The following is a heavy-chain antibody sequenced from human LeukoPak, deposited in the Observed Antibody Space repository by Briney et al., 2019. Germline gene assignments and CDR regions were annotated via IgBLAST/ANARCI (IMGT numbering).Heavy chain of an antibody. D-gene: IGHD6-19*01. CDR3: VQTTGWPGFDY. CDR2: IYNGVPT. J-gene: IGHJ4*02. Sequence: SETPSLTCTTSGAPISRFYWSWVRQPPGKGLEWIGNIYNGVPTFFNPSLKSRVTLSVDTSKTQFSLQLASVTAADTAVYYCVQTTGWPGFDYWGQGILVTVSS. CDR1: GAPISRFY. V-gene: IGHV4-4*09.